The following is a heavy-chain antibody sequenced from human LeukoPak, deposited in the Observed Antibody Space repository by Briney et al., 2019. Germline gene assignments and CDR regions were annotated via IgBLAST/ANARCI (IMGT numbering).Heavy chain of an antibody. V-gene: IGHV3-30*04. CDR3: ARDVEGSAKYYFDY. D-gene: IGHD2-15*01. Sequence: GGSLRLSCEASGFTFSSYAMHWVRRAPGKGLEWVAVISVDGRDKHHVDSVKGRFTISRDNSKGTLYLQMNSLRGDDTAVYFCARDVEGSAKYYFDYWGQGTLVTVSS. J-gene: IGHJ4*02. CDR1: GFTFSSYA. CDR2: ISVDGRDK.